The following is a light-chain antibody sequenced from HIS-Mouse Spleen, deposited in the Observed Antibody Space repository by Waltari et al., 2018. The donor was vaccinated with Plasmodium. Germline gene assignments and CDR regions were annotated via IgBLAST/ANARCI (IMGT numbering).Light chain of an antibody. V-gene: IGKV3-15*01. CDR3: QQYNNWPPWT. CDR1: QSVRSN. J-gene: IGKJ1*01. Sequence: EIVMTQSPATLSVSPGERAPIPCRASQSVRSNFAWYQQKPGQAPRLLIYGSSTRATGIPARFSGSGSGTEFTLTISSMQSEDFAVYYCQQYNNWPPWTFGQGTKVEIK. CDR2: GSS.